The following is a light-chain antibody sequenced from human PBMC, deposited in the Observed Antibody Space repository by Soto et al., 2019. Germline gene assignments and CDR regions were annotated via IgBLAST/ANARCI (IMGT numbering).Light chain of an antibody. V-gene: IGKV3-20*01. J-gene: IGKJ4*01. Sequence: ELVLTKSPGTLALSPEERATLSCRASQSVSSSYLAWYQQKPGQAPRILIYGASRRATGIPDRFSGSGSGTEFALTISRLEPEDFAGYYCQQYGSSPVLTFGGGTKVEIK. CDR1: QSVSSSY. CDR3: QQYGSSPVLT. CDR2: GAS.